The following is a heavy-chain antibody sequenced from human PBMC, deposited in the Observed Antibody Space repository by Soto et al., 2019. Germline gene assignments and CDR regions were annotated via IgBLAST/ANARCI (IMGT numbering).Heavy chain of an antibody. V-gene: IGHV1-69*01. CDR1: GGTFSSYA. D-gene: IGHD3-22*01. CDR3: ARVRFGRDSSGYPFDY. CDR2: IIPIFGTA. J-gene: IGHJ4*02. Sequence: QVQLVQSGAEVQKPGSSVKVSCKASGGTFSSYAISWVRQAPGQGLEWMGGIIPIFGTANYAQKFQGRVTITADESTSTAYMELSSLRSEDTAVYYCARVRFGRDSSGYPFDYWGQGTLVTVSS.